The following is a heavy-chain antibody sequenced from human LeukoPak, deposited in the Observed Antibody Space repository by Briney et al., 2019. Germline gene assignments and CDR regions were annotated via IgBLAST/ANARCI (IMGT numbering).Heavy chain of an antibody. Sequence: ASVNVSCKASGYTFTRYYIHWVRQAPGQGLEWMGIINPTGGSTTYAQKFQGRVTMTRDTSTSTVYMQLSSLRSEDTAVYYCARESEPTGTTWGDYWGQGTLVTVSS. V-gene: IGHV1-46*01. J-gene: IGHJ4*02. CDR3: ARESEPTGTTWGDY. CDR2: INPTGGST. D-gene: IGHD1-1*01. CDR1: GYTFTRYY.